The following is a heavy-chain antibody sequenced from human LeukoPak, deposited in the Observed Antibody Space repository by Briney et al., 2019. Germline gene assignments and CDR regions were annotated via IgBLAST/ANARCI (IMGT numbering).Heavy chain of an antibody. CDR2: IYWHEEI. J-gene: IGHJ4*02. Sequence: SGPTLVNPPQTLTLTCTFSGFSLSTREEAVGWIRQPPGKALEWLSIIYWHEEIHYSPFLKSRLTITKDTAKNQVVLTVTNMDPVDTATYYCAHRSLGYFDYWGQGTLVTVSS. V-gene: IGHV2-5*01. CDR3: AHRSLGYFDY. D-gene: IGHD7-27*01. CDR1: GFSLSTREEA.